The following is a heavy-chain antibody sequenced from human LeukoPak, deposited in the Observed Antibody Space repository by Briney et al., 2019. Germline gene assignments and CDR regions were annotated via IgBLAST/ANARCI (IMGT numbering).Heavy chain of an antibody. CDR1: VYTFTSYD. D-gene: IGHD5-12*01. CDR3: ARGRNIVATII. Sequence: ASVKVSCKASVYTFTSYDINWVRQATGQGLWWMGWMNPNSGNTGYAQKFQGRVTMTRNTSISTAYMELSSLRSEDTAVYYCARGRNIVATIIWGQGTLVTVSS. J-gene: IGHJ4*02. CDR2: MNPNSGNT. V-gene: IGHV1-8*01.